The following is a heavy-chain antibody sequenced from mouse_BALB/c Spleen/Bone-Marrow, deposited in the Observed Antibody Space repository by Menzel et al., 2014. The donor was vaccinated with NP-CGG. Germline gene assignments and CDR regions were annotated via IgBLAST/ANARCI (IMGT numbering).Heavy chain of an antibody. Sequence: QVQLQQSGAGLARPGASVKMSCKASGYTFTSYTMHWVKQRPGQGLEWIGYINPSSGYANYNQKFKDKATLTADKSSSTAYMQLSSLTSEDSAVYYCARSAYYRSLFAYWGQGTLVTVSA. D-gene: IGHD2-14*01. V-gene: IGHV1-4*01. CDR2: INPSSGYA. CDR1: GYTFTSYT. CDR3: ARSAYYRSLFAY. J-gene: IGHJ3*01.